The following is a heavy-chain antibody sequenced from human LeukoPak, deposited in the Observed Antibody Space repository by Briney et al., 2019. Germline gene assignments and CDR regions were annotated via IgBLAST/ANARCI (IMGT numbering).Heavy chain of an antibody. V-gene: IGHV4-39*07. Sequence: SETLSLTCTVSGGSIRSNTYSWGWFRQPQGRELQWIGSIHYTGTPYYNPSLKRRVTLSVDTSKNQFSLKLSSVTAADTAVYYCARDLLIYESTYYSYYYMDVWGKGTTVTVSS. CDR2: IHYTGTP. J-gene: IGHJ6*03. CDR1: GGSIRSNTYS. CDR3: ARDLLIYESTYYSYYYMDV. D-gene: IGHD3-22*01.